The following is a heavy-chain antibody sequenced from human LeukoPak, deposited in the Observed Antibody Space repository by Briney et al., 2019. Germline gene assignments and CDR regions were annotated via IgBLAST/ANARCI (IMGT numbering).Heavy chain of an antibody. V-gene: IGHV3-30*02. J-gene: IGHJ4*02. CDR2: IRYDGSNK. CDR1: GFTFSSYG. Sequence: PGVSLRLSCAASGFTFSSYGMHWVRQAPGKGLEWVAFIRYDGSNKYYADSVKGRFTISRDNSKNTLYLQMNSLRAEDTAVYYCAKDRYDILTGCFDYWGQGTLVTVSS. D-gene: IGHD3-9*01. CDR3: AKDRYDILTGCFDY.